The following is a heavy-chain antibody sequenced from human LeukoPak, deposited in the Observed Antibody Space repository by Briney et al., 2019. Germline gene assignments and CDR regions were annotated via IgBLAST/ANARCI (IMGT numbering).Heavy chain of an antibody. Sequence: SGTLSLTCAVSGGSISSSNWWSWVRQPPGKGLEWIGEIYHSGSTNYNPSLKSRVTISVDKSKNQFSLKLSSVTAADTAAYYCARDGYYYGSGSYSNSIDYWGQGTLVTVSS. J-gene: IGHJ4*02. CDR2: IYHSGST. V-gene: IGHV4-4*02. CDR3: ARDGYYYGSGSYSNSIDY. CDR1: GGSISSSNW. D-gene: IGHD3-10*01.